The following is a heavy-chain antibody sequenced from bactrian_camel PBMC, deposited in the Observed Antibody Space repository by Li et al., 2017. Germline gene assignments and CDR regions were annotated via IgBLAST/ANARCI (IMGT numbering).Heavy chain of an antibody. J-gene: IGHJ4*01. CDR2: TTSEPIT. CDR1: GFRFDGSD. V-gene: IGHV3S53*01. CDR3: TADYAVEGTRYCDPSYADMDY. D-gene: IGHD2*01. Sequence: HVQLVESGGGSVQAGGSLRLSCTASGFRFDGSDWGWYRQGAGRKCEVVSRTTSEPITVYADSVKGRFTISRDNAKDTLFLQMDSLRPEDSAMYYCTADYAVEGTRYCDPSYADMDYWGQGT.